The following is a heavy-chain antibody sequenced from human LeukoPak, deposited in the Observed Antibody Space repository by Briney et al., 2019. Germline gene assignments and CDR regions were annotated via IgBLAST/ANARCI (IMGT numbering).Heavy chain of an antibody. Sequence: PGGSLRLSCAASGFTVSSNYMSWVRQAPGKGLEWVSVIYSGGSTYYADSVRGRFTISRDNSKNTLYLQMNSLRAEDTAVYYCARRFKVNWGLGYWGQGTLVTVSS. V-gene: IGHV3-66*04. CDR1: GFTVSSNY. D-gene: IGHD7-27*01. J-gene: IGHJ4*02. CDR2: IYSGGST. CDR3: ARRFKVNWGLGY.